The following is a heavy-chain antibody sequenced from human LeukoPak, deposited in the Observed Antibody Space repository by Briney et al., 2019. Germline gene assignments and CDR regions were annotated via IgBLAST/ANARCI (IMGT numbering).Heavy chain of an antibody. V-gene: IGHV4-39*07. Sequence: PSETLSLTCTVSGGSISSSSYYWGWIRQPPGKGLEWIGSIYYSGSTYYNPSLKSRVTISVDTSKNQFSLKLSSVTAADTAVYYCARDYGDYVPYAFDIWGQGTMVTVSS. CDR1: GGSISSSSYY. CDR2: IYYSGST. J-gene: IGHJ3*02. CDR3: ARDYGDYVPYAFDI. D-gene: IGHD4-17*01.